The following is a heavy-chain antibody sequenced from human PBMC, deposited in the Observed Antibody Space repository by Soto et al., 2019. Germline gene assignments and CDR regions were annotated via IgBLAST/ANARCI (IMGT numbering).Heavy chain of an antibody. CDR1: GGTFSTYI. D-gene: IGHD3-3*01. J-gene: IGHJ3*01. CDR3: ARDRITTRGDAFDL. CDR2: IIPIPDIT. Sequence: QVQLVQSGAEVRKPWSSVKVSCKAPGGTFSTYIISWVRQAPGQGLEWMGRIIPIPDITNYAQKFQGRVTVTADRSTNTAYMELTSLKSEDTAVYYCARDRITTRGDAFDLWGQGTMVTVSS. V-gene: IGHV1-69*08.